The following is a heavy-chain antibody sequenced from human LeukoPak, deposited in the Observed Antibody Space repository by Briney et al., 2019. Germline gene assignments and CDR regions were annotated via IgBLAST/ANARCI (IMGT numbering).Heavy chain of an antibody. Sequence: ASVKVSCKASGYTFTSYYMHWVRQAPGQGLEWMGIINPSGGSTSYAQKFQGRVTMTRDTSTSTVYMELSSLRSEDTAVYYCARDQGDCSSTSCYAPHWGQGTLVTVSS. CDR2: INPSGGST. V-gene: IGHV1-46*01. J-gene: IGHJ4*02. CDR1: GYTFTSYY. D-gene: IGHD2-2*01. CDR3: ARDQGDCSSTSCYAPH.